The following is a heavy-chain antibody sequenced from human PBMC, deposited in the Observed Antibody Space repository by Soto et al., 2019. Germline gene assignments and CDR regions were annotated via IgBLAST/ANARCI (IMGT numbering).Heavy chain of an antibody. CDR3: ARDIRGYSRAFDY. Sequence: SETLSLTCTVSGDSVSSDSYYWTWIRQPPGKGLEWIGYIYSSGSTNYNPSLKSRVTISLDTSSNQFSLELTSVTAADTAIYYCARDIRGYSRAFDYWGQGTQVTV. V-gene: IGHV4-61*01. CDR1: GDSVSSDSYY. D-gene: IGHD5-18*01. J-gene: IGHJ4*02. CDR2: IYSSGST.